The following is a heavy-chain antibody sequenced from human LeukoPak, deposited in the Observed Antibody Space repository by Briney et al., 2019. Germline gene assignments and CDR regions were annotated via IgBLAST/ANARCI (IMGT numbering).Heavy chain of an antibody. D-gene: IGHD6-13*01. Sequence: GGSLRLSCAASGFTFSSYGMHWVRQAPGKGLEWVAVISYDGSNKYYADSVKGRFTISRDNSKNTLCLQMNSLRAEGTAVYYCAKDFPGSSSLDYWGQGTLVTVSS. J-gene: IGHJ4*02. V-gene: IGHV3-30*18. CDR3: AKDFPGSSSLDY. CDR2: ISYDGSNK. CDR1: GFTFSSYG.